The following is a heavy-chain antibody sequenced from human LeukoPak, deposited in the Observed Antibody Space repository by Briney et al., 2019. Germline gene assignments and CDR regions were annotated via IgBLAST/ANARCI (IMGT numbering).Heavy chain of an antibody. CDR1: GGSIRSYY. D-gene: IGHD3-22*01. Sequence: SGTLSLTCTVSGGSIRSYYWSWIRQPPGKGLEWVGYIYYSGSTNYNPSLKSRVTISLDTSKNEFSLKLSSVTAADTAVYYCARGVDSSGYWPKLYFDYWGQGTLVTVSS. CDR3: ARGVDSSGYWPKLYFDY. V-gene: IGHV4-59*01. J-gene: IGHJ4*02. CDR2: IYYSGST.